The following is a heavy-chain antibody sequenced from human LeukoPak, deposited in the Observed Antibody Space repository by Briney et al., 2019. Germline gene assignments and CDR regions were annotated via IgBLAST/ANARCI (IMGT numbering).Heavy chain of an antibody. V-gene: IGHV3-30*03. CDR2: ISYDGSNK. Sequence: QSGGSLRLSCAASGFTFSSYGMHWVRQAPGKGLEWVAVISYDGSNKYYADSVKGRFTISRDNSKNTLYLQMNSLRAEDTAVYYCARDEDSYYYDSSGYYPSDYWGQGTLVTVSS. J-gene: IGHJ4*02. CDR3: ARDEDSYYYDSSGYYPSDY. CDR1: GFTFSSYG. D-gene: IGHD3-22*01.